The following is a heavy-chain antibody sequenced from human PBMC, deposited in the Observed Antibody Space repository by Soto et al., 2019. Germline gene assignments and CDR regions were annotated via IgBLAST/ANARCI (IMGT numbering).Heavy chain of an antibody. CDR2: INHSGST. V-gene: IGHV4-34*01. CDR1: GGSFSGYY. Sequence: PSETLSLTCAVYGGSFSGYYWSWIRQPPGKGLEWIGEINHSGSTNYNPSLKSRVTISVDTSKNQFSLKLSSVTAADTAVYYCARGIVGATIGSRPYNWFDPWGQGTLVTVSS. J-gene: IGHJ5*02. CDR3: ARGIVGATIGSRPYNWFDP. D-gene: IGHD1-26*01.